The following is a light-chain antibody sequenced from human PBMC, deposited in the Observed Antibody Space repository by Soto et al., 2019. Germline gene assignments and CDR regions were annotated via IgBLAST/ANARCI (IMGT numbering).Light chain of an antibody. CDR3: LRHDLYPWT. CDR1: QGISNY. J-gene: IGKJ1*01. Sequence: DIQMTQSPSAMSASVGDRVNITCRASQGISNYLAWFRLKPGKVPKRLMYAASTLQSGVPSRFSGSGSGTEFTLTISSLQPEDFATYYCLRHDLYPWTFGQGTKVDIK. CDR2: AAS. V-gene: IGKV1-17*03.